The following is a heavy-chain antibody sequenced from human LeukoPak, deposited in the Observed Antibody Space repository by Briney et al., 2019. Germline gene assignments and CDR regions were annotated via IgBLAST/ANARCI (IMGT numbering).Heavy chain of an antibody. V-gene: IGHV4-39*07. CDR1: GGSISSSSYF. D-gene: IGHD1/OR15-1a*01. J-gene: IGHJ5*02. CDR3: ARDGPQRDGTRSVVENWFDP. CDR2: IYYSGST. Sequence: PSETLPLTCTVSGGSISSSSYFWGWIRQPPGKGLEWIGSIYYSGSTYYNPSLKSRVTISVDTSKNQFSLKLSSVNAADTAVYYCARDGPQRDGTRSVVENWFDPWGQGTLVTVSS.